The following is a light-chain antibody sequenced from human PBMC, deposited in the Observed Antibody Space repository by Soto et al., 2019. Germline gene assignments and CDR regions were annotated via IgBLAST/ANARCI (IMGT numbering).Light chain of an antibody. CDR1: QSPLHSNGYNY. CDR3: MQALQTPPA. J-gene: IGKJ1*01. Sequence: DSVMTQSPLSLPVTPGESASISCRSSQSPLHSNGYNYLDWYVQKPGQSPRLLMYLGSYRAPGVPDRFSGSGSGTDFTLKISRVEAEDVGVYYCMQALQTPPAFGQGTKVDIK. CDR2: LGS. V-gene: IGKV2-28*01.